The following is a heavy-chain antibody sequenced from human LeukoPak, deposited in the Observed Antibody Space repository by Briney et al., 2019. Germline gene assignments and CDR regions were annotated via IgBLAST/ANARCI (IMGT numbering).Heavy chain of an antibody. Sequence: GGSLRLSCAASGFTFSSYWMSWVRQAPGKGLEWVASIKQDGSEKYYVDSVKGRFTISRDNAKNSLYLQMNSLRAEDTAVYYCASKGRRGYSGYDGDYWGQGTLVTVSS. J-gene: IGHJ4*02. CDR3: ASKGRRGYSGYDGDY. V-gene: IGHV3-7*03. CDR1: GFTFSSYW. CDR2: IKQDGSEK. D-gene: IGHD5-12*01.